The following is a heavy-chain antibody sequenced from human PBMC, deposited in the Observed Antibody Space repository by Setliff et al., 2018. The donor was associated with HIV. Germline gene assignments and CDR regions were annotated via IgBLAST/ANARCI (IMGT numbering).Heavy chain of an antibody. D-gene: IGHD1-26*01. CDR1: GYTLSELS. Sequence: ASVKVSCKVYGYTLSELSIHWVRQAPGKGLEWMGYFDHQDGKTIYAQKFQGRVTMTEDTSTYTAYMELSGLRSEDTAVYYCARGAYRRRDGGTYFYQFDFWGRGTLVTVSS. CDR3: ARGAYRRRDGGTYFYQFDF. J-gene: IGHJ4*01. CDR2: FDHQDGKT. V-gene: IGHV1-24*01.